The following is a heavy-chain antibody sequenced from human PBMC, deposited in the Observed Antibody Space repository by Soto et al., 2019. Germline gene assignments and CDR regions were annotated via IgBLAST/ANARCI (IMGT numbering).Heavy chain of an antibody. V-gene: IGHV3-7*01. CDR3: ARALTTVTKYY. CDR1: GFTFSGYW. J-gene: IGHJ4*02. CDR2: INEDGSEK. Sequence: EVQLVASGGGLVQPGGSLRLSCAASGFTFSGYWMSWVRRAPGKGLEWVANINEDGSEKYYVDFVRGRFTISRDNAKNSLYLQMNSLRAEDTAMYYCARALTTVTKYYWGQGTLATVSS. D-gene: IGHD4-17*01.